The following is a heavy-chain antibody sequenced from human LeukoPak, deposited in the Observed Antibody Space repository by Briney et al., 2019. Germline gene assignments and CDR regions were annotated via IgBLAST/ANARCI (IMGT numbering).Heavy chain of an antibody. J-gene: IGHJ6*03. CDR2: INPNSGGT. CDR3: ARDRVTAAKGLYYYYYMDV. V-gene: IGHV1-2*02. CDR1: GYTFTGYY. Sequence: GASVKVSCKASGYTFTGYYMHWVRQAPGQGLEWMGWINPNSGGTNYAQKFQGRVTMTRDTSISTAYMELSRLRSDDTAVYYCARDRVTAAKGLYYYYYMDVWVKGTTVTVSS. D-gene: IGHD2-2*01.